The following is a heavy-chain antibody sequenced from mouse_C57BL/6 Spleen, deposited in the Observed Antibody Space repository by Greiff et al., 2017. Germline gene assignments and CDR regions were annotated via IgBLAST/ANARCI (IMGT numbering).Heavy chain of an antibody. CDR3: ARGYGNSSFDY. V-gene: IGHV1-50*01. CDR1: GYTFTSYW. D-gene: IGHD2-1*01. Sequence: QVQLQQPGAELVKPGASVKLSCKASGYTFTSYWMQWVKQRPGQGLEWIGEIDPSDSYTNYNQKFKGKATLTVDTSSSTAYMQLSSLTSEDSAVYYCARGYGNSSFDYWGQGTTLTVSS. J-gene: IGHJ2*01. CDR2: IDPSDSYT.